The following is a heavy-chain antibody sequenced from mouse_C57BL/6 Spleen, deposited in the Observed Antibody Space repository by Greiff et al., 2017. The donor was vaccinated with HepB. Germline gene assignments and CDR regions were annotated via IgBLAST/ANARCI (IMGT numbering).Heavy chain of an antibody. CDR1: GYTFTNYW. J-gene: IGHJ4*01. CDR2: IYPGGGYT. D-gene: IGHD3-1*01. V-gene: IGHV1-63*01. CDR3: ARSGDYYAMDY. Sequence: VKLMESGAELVRPGTSVKMSCKASGYTFTNYWIGWAKQRPGHGLEWIGDIYPGGGYTNYNEKFKGKATLTADKSSSTAYMQFSSLTSEDSAIYYCARSGDYYAMDYWGQGTSVTVSS.